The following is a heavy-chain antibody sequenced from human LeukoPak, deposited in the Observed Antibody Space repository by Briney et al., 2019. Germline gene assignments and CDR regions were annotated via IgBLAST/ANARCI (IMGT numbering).Heavy chain of an antibody. Sequence: GASVKVSCKASGYTFTSYYMHWVRQAPGQGLEWMGIINPSGGSTSYAQKFQGRVTMTRDTSTSTVSMELRSLRSEDPAVCYCARVPGSRGWYYFDYWGQGTLVTVSS. J-gene: IGHJ4*02. V-gene: IGHV1-46*01. CDR3: ARVPGSRGWYYFDY. D-gene: IGHD6-19*01. CDR1: GYTFTSYY. CDR2: INPSGGST.